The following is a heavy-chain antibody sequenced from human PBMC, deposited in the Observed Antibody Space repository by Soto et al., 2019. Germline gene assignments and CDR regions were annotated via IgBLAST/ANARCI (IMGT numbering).Heavy chain of an antibody. CDR2: IIPIFGTA. V-gene: IGHV1-69*05. D-gene: IGHD2-21*02. Sequence: QVQLVQSGAEVKKPGSSVKVSCKASGGTFSSYAISWVRQAPGQGLEWMGGIIPIFGTANYAQKFQGRVTITXXEXTXXAYMELSSLRSEDTAVYYCASYPTPNCGGDCPFDYWGQGTLVTVSS. J-gene: IGHJ4*02. CDR1: GGTFSSYA. CDR3: ASYPTPNCGGDCPFDY.